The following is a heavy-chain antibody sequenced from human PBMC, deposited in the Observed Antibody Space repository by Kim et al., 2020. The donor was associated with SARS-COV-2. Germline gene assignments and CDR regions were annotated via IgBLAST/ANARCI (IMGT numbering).Heavy chain of an antibody. CDR3: ARLDYDILTGHINWFDP. V-gene: IGHV5-10-1*01. D-gene: IGHD3-9*01. Sequence: GESLKISCKGSGYSFTSYWISWVRQMPGKGLEWMGRIDPSDSYTNYSPSFQGHVTISADKSISTAYLQWSSLKASDTAMYYCARLDYDILTGHINWFDPWGQGTLVTVSS. CDR1: GYSFTSYW. J-gene: IGHJ5*02. CDR2: IDPSDSYT.